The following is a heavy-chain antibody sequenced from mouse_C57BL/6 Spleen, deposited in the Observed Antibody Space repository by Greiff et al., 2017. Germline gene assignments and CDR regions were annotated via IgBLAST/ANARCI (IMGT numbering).Heavy chain of an antibody. CDR3: ARGKMRWFDY. V-gene: IGHV1-69*01. Sequence: VKQSCKASGYTFTSYWMHWVKQRPGQGLEWIGEIDPSDSYTNYNQKFKGKSTLTVDKSSSTAYMQLSSLTSEDSAVYYCARGKMRWFDYWGQGTTLTVSS. CDR1: GYTFTSYW. J-gene: IGHJ2*01. CDR2: IDPSDSYT. D-gene: IGHD2-3*01.